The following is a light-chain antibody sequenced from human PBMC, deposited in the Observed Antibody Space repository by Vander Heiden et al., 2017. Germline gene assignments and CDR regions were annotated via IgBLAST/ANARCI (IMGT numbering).Light chain of an antibody. Sequence: IVMTQSPDSLAVSLGERATINCKSSQSILYSSNNKNYLAWYQQKPGQPPKLLIDWASTRESGVPDRFSGSGSGTDFTLTISSLQAEDVAVYYCQQDDRTPLTFGPGTKLNIK. CDR2: WAS. CDR1: QSILYSSNNKNY. J-gene: IGKJ3*01. CDR3: QQDDRTPLT. V-gene: IGKV4-1*01.